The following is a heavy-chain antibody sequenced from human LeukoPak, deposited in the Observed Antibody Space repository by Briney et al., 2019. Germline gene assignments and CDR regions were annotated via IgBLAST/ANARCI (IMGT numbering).Heavy chain of an antibody. J-gene: IGHJ4*02. CDR3: ARGCPYDYVRGSYRYRPPFCDY. CDR1: GYTFTSYD. V-gene: IGHV1-8*03. D-gene: IGHD3-16*02. CDR2: MNPNSGNT. Sequence: ASVKVSCKASGYTFTSYDINWVRQATGQGLEWMGWMNPNSGNTGYAQKFQGRVTITRNTSISTAYMELSSLRSEDTALYYRARGCPYDYVRGSYRYRPPFCDYWGQGTLVTVSS.